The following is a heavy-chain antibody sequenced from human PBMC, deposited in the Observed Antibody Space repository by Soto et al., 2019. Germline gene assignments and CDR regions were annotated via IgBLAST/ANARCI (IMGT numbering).Heavy chain of an antibody. Sequence: QVQLVESGGGVVQPGKSLRLSCAASGFTFSSYALHWFRQAPGKGLEWVAVMSYDGSNEYADSVKGRFTISRDNFKNTLYLQMSSLRTDDTAVYYCARDPTSPEYRYSGWFRDNTFDSWGQGTLVTVSS. CDR1: GFTFSSYA. J-gene: IGHJ5*01. D-gene: IGHD1-26*01. V-gene: IGHV3-30-3*01. CDR2: MSYDGSNE. CDR3: ARDPTSPEYRYSGWFRDNTFDS.